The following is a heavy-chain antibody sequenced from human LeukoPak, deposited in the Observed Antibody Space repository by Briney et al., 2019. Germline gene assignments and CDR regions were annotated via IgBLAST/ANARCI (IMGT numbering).Heavy chain of an antibody. CDR3: ARVLHYYDTQDAFDI. CDR1: GGSISSSSYY. Sequence: SETLSLTCTVSGGSISSSSYYWGWIRQPPGKGLEWIGSIYYSGSTYYNPSLKSRVTIPVDTSKNQFSLKLSSVTAADTAVYYCARVLHYYDTQDAFDIWGQGTMVTVSS. D-gene: IGHD3-22*01. CDR2: IYYSGST. J-gene: IGHJ3*02. V-gene: IGHV4-39*07.